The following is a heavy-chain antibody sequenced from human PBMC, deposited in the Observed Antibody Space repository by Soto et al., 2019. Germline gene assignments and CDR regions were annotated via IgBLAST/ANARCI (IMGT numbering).Heavy chain of an antibody. CDR1: GFTFSSYS. CDR3: ARNWNYFDY. CDR2: ISSSGNVI. J-gene: IGHJ4*02. V-gene: IGHV3-48*02. D-gene: IGHD3-3*01. Sequence: QPGGSLRLSCAASGFTFSSYSMNWVRQAPGKGLEWVSYISSSGNVIYYADSVKGRFTISRDKAKNSLYLQMNSLRDEDTAVYYCARNWNYFDYWGQGTLVTVSS.